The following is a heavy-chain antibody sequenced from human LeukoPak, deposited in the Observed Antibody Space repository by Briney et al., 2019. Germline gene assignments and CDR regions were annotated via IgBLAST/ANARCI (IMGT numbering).Heavy chain of an antibody. CDR3: ARFYYYGSGSYYKNFDY. CDR2: IYYSGST. V-gene: IGHV4-39*01. CDR1: GGSISSSSYY. Sequence: SETLSLTCTVSGGSISSSSYYWGWIRQPPGKGLEWIGSIYYSGSTYYNPSLKSRVTISVDTSNNQFSLKLSSVTAADTAVYYCARFYYYGSGSYYKNFDYWGQGTLVTVSS. D-gene: IGHD3-10*01. J-gene: IGHJ4*02.